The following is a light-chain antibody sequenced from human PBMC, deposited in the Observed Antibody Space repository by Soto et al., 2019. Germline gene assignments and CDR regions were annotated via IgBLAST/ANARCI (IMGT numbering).Light chain of an antibody. CDR1: SSNIGAGYD. CDR3: SSYSTIGAEVH. CDR2: GNS. Sequence: QSVLTQPPSVSGAPGQRVTISCTGSSSNIGAGYDVHWYQQLPGTAPKLLIYGNSNRPSGVPDRFSGSKSGTSASLAITGLQAEDEADYYCSSYSTIGAEVHFGGGTKLTVL. V-gene: IGLV1-40*01. J-gene: IGLJ2*01.